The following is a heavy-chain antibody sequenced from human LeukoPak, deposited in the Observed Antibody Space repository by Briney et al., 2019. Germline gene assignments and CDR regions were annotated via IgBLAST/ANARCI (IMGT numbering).Heavy chain of an antibody. CDR1: ADSISNYH. CDR3: ATRRGNGQDYFDN. CDR2: IYTDGNT. D-gene: IGHD1-1*01. V-gene: IGHV4-4*07. J-gene: IGHJ4*02. Sequence: PSETLSLTCTASADSISNYHWSWIRQPAGEGLEWIGRIYTDGNTVYNPSLKSRVTVSVDKSKNQFSLKLTSVTAADTAVYYCATRRGNGQDYFDNWGQGTLVTVSS.